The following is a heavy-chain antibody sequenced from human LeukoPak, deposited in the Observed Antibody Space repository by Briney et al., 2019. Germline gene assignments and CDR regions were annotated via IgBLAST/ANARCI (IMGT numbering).Heavy chain of an antibody. CDR2: IHYSGRA. Sequence: SETLSLTCTVSGDSISGSYWTWVRQPPGQGLEWIGQIHYSGRADYNPSLKRRITISVDTSKNQMSLTLTSVTAADTAIYYCVKFGVDYDMGIWGQGTTVTVSS. J-gene: IGHJ6*02. CDR3: VKFGVDYDMGI. CDR1: GDSISGSY. D-gene: IGHD3-16*01. V-gene: IGHV4-59*01.